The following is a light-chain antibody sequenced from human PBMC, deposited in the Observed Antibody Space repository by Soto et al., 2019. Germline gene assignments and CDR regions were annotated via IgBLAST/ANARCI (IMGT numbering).Light chain of an antibody. V-gene: IGKV1-9*01. CDR1: QDINTY. CDR3: QQRKSYPIT. CDR2: AAS. J-gene: IGKJ5*01. Sequence: DIQLTQSPSFLSASVGDRVSITCRASQDINTYLAWYEQKPGKAPKLLIFAASTLQNGVPSRFSGSGSGTEFTVTITSLQPEDFATYYCQQRKSYPITFGQGTRLEIK.